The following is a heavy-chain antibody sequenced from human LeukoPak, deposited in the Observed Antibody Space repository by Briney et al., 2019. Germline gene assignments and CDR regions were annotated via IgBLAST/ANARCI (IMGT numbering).Heavy chain of an antibody. CDR2: IKSKTDGGTT. D-gene: IGHD3-10*01. J-gene: IGHJ4*02. Sequence: PGGSLRLSYAASGFTFSNAWMSWVRHAPGKGREWVGRIKSKTDGGTTDYAAHVKGRFTMSRDDSKNTLYLQMNSLKTEDTAVYYCTTDPSTYYYGSGSYPTNYWGQGTLVTVSS. CDR3: TTDPSTYYYGSGSYPTNY. V-gene: IGHV3-15*01. CDR1: GFTFSNAW.